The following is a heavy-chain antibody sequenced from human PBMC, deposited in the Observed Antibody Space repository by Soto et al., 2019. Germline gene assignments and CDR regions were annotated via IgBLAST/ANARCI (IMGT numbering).Heavy chain of an antibody. CDR3: ARDPRGCCSSTSCYTEYSSSWYKGY. J-gene: IGHJ4*02. Sequence: EVQLVESGGGLVKPGGSLRLSCAASGFTFSSYSMNWVRQAPGKGLEWVSSISSSSSYIYYADSVKGRFTISRDNAKNSLYLQMNSLRAEDTAVYYCARDPRGCCSSTSCYTEYSSSWYKGYWGQGTLVTVSS. D-gene: IGHD2-2*02. CDR1: GFTFSSYS. CDR2: ISSSSSYI. V-gene: IGHV3-21*01.